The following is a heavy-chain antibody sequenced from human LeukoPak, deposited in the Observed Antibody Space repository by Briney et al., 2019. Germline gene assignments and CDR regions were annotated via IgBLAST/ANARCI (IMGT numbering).Heavy chain of an antibody. J-gene: IGHJ5*02. D-gene: IGHD1-7*01. CDR1: GCSISSSSYY. CDR2: IYYSGST. Sequence: SETLSLTCTVSGCSISSSSYYWGWIRQPPGKGLEWIGSIYYSGSTYYNPSLKSRVTISVDTSKNQFSLKLSSVTAADTAVYYCKGTGTTHAYWFDPWGQGTLVTVSS. CDR3: KGTGTTHAYWFDP. V-gene: IGHV4-39*07.